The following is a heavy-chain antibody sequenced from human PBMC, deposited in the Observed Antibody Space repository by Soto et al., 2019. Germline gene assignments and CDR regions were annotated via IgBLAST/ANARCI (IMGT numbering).Heavy chain of an antibody. CDR2: IIPIFGTA. Sequence: SVKVSCKASGGTFSSYAISWVRQAPGQGLEWMGGIIPIFGTANYAQKFQGRVTITADESTSTAYMELSSLRSEDTAVYYCARDEYSSSAVLYGMDVWGQGTTVTVSS. V-gene: IGHV1-69*13. J-gene: IGHJ6*02. D-gene: IGHD6-6*01. CDR3: ARDEYSSSAVLYGMDV. CDR1: GGTFSSYA.